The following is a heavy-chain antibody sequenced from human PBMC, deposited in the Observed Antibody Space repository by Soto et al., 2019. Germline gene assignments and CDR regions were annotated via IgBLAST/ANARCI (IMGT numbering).Heavy chain of an antibody. CDR3: AKGGRKLLVTSNVNH. D-gene: IGHD3-16*01. CDR2: VSQDGRNT. Sequence: VQLVESAGGVVQPGRSLRLSCAASGFTVSDYAMQWVRQAPGKGLEWVAVVSQDGRNTHNADSVKDRFTISRDSSKNTASLERTRLRAENTAVYSCAKGGRKLLVTSNVNHWGQGALITAYS. CDR1: GFTVSDYA. V-gene: IGHV3-30*18. J-gene: IGHJ5*02.